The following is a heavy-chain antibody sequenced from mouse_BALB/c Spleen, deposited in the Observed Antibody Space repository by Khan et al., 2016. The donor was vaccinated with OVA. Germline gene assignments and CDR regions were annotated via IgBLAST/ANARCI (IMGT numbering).Heavy chain of an antibody. CDR2: IDPENGNT. J-gene: IGHJ3*01. D-gene: IGHD3-1*01. CDR1: GFNIKDYY. Sequence: VQLKESGAELVRPGALVKLSCKASGFNIKDYYMHWVKQRPEQGLEWIGWIDPENGNTIYDPKFQGKASITADTSSNPAYLQLSSLTSEDTAVYYGARSGEEAWFPYWGQGTLVTVSA. V-gene: IGHV14-1*02. CDR3: ARSGEEAWFPY.